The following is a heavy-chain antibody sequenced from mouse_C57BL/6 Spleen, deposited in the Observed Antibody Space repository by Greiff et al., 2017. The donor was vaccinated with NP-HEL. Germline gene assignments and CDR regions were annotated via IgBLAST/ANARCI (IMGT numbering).Heavy chain of an antibody. CDR1: GYAFSSSW. J-gene: IGHJ3*01. D-gene: IGHD1-1*01. Sequence: QVQLKESGPELVKPGASVKISCKASGYAFSSSWMNWVKQRPGKGLEWIGRIYPGDGDTNYNGKFKGKATLTADKSSSTAYMQLSSLTSEDSAVYFCAREDYGSSYRFAYWGQGTLVTVSA. V-gene: IGHV1-82*01. CDR2: IYPGDGDT. CDR3: AREDYGSSYRFAY.